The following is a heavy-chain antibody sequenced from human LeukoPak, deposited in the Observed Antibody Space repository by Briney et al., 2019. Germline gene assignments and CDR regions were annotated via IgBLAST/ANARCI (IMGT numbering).Heavy chain of an antibody. V-gene: IGHV3-21*01. J-gene: IGHJ4*02. CDR3: ARGAGSLNF. D-gene: IGHD2-15*01. CDR2: INSGSTFI. CDR1: GFSFSTSA. Sequence: PGGSLRLSCGASGFSFSTSAMNWVRQAPGKGLEWVSSINSGSTFIFYADSVKGRFTISRDNTNNSLHLQMDGLRAEDAAVYYCARGAGSLNFWGQGTLVTVSS.